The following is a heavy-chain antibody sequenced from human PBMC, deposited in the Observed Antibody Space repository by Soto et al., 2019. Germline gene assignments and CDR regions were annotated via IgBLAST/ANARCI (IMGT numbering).Heavy chain of an antibody. D-gene: IGHD6-19*01. CDR2: IYWDDDK. Sequence: QITLKESGPTLVKPTQTLTLTCSFSGFSLKSSGVGVGWIRQPPGKALEWLALIYWDDDKRYSPSLKSRLTIIKDTYKNQVVLIMTNMDPVDTATYYCAHDSSGLYGFDYWGQGILVTVSS. CDR1: GFSLKSSGVG. V-gene: IGHV2-5*02. J-gene: IGHJ4*02. CDR3: AHDSSGLYGFDY.